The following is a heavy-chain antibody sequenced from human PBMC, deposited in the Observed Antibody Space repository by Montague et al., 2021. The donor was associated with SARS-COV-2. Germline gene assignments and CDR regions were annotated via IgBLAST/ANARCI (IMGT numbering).Heavy chain of an antibody. V-gene: IGHV4-34*01. J-gene: IGHJ6*03. CDR3: ASGDDNGSAYLDV. CDR1: DGSFSNFY. D-gene: IGHD1-26*01. Sequence: SETLSLTCAVFDGSFSNFYWSWIRKPPGKGLEWIGEINHSGTTXXXPSXKGRVTISVDTSMNQFSLKLNSVTAADAAVYYCASGDDNGSAYLDVWGKGTTVTVSS. CDR2: INHSGTT.